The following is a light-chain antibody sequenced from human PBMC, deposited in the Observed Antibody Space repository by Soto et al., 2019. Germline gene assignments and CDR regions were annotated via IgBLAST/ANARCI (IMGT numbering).Light chain of an antibody. CDR2: GAS. Sequence: EIVLTQSPGTLSLSPGERATLSCRASQTVNNNYLTWYQQKPGQAPRLLIYGASSRATGIPDRFSGSGSGTDFTLTISRPVPEDFAVYYCQQYGSSPFTFGPGTKVDIK. J-gene: IGKJ3*01. V-gene: IGKV3-20*01. CDR3: QQYGSSPFT. CDR1: QTVNNNY.